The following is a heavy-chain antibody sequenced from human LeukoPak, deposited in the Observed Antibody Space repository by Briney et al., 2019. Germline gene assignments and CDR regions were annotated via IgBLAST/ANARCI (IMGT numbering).Heavy chain of an antibody. CDR3: ARRITIFGVVIISYFDY. CDR2: ISSSGSTI. CDR1: GFTFSDYY. V-gene: IGHV3-11*04. Sequence: GGSLRLSCAASGFTFSDYYMSWIRQAPGKGLEWVSYISSSGSTIYYADSVKGRFTISRDNAKNALYLQMNSRRAEDTAVYYCARRITIFGVVIISYFDYWGQGTLVTVSS. D-gene: IGHD3-3*01. J-gene: IGHJ4*02.